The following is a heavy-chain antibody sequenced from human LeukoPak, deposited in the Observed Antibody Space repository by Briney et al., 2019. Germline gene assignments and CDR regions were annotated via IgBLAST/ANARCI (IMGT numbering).Heavy chain of an antibody. CDR2: ISYDGSNK. CDR3: ARDRFQTEYYFDY. CDR1: GFIFSSYG. V-gene: IGHV3-30*19. Sequence: GGSLRLSCAASGFIFSSYGMHWVRQAPGKGLEWVAVISYDGSNKYYADSVKGRFTISRDNSKNTLYLQMNSLRAEDTAVYYCARDRFQTEYYFDYWGQGTLVTVSS. J-gene: IGHJ4*02. D-gene: IGHD2/OR15-2a*01.